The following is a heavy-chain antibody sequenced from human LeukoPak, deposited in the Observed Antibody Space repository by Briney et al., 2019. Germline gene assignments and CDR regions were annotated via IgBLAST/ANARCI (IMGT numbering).Heavy chain of an antibody. Sequence: GGSLRLSCAASGFTFNTYGMNWFRQAPGRGLEWISYINSVGGTTFYADSVKGRFTISRDNANNTLYLQMNSLTPEDAAVYYCARGWGGSSWPFDYWGQGTLVTVSS. CDR3: ARGWGGSSWPFDY. J-gene: IGHJ4*02. V-gene: IGHV3-48*04. CDR1: GFTFNTYG. D-gene: IGHD6-13*01. CDR2: INSVGGTT.